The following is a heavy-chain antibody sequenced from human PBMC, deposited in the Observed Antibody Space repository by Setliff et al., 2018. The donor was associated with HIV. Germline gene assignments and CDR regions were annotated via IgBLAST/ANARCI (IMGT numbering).Heavy chain of an antibody. CDR3: ARLWGSAQAFDI. Sequence: SETLSLTCTVSGGSFTSRSYYWGWIRQPPGKGLEWIGSIFYSGITYYNPSLKSRVTISVDTSKNQFSLNLTSVTAADTAVYYCARLWGSAQAFDIWGQGTMVTVS. V-gene: IGHV4-39*01. J-gene: IGHJ3*02. CDR2: IFYSGIT. CDR1: GGSFTSRSYY. D-gene: IGHD7-27*01.